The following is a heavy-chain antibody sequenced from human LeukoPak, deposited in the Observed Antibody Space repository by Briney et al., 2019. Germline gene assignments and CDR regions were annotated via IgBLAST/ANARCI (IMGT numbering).Heavy chain of an antibody. CDR3: ARGDRGYCSSTSCPPNACDI. Sequence: GASVKVSCKASGGTFSSYAISWVRQAPGQGLEWMGGIIPIFGTANYAQKFQGRVTITTDESTSTAYMELSSLRSEDTAVYYCARGDRGYCSSTSCPPNACDIWGQGTMVTVSS. CDR1: GGTFSSYA. J-gene: IGHJ3*02. CDR2: IIPIFGTA. V-gene: IGHV1-69*05. D-gene: IGHD2-2*01.